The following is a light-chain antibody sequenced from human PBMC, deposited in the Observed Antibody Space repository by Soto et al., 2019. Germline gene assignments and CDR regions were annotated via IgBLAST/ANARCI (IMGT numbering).Light chain of an antibody. CDR1: QSVSSN. CDR3: QQYNNWPPIT. J-gene: IGKJ5*01. CDR2: GAS. Sequence: EIVMTQFPATLSVSPGERATLSCRASQSVSSNLAWYQQKPGQAPRLLIFGASTRATGIPARFTGSGSGTEFTLTISSLQSEDFAVYYCQQYNNWPPITFGQGTRLEMK. V-gene: IGKV3-15*01.